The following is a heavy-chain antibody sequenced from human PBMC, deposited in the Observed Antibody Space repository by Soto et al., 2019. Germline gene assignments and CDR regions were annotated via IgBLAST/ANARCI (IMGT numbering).Heavy chain of an antibody. J-gene: IGHJ5*02. D-gene: IGHD3-3*01. V-gene: IGHV1-3*01. CDR2: INAGNGNT. CDR1: GYTFTSYA. Sequence: ASVKVSCKASGYTFTSYAMHWVRQAPGQRLEWMGWINAGNGNTKYSQKFQGRVTITRDTSASTACMELSSLRSEDTAVYYCARDTVDFWSGYYRGRSYYNWFDPWGQGTLVTVSS. CDR3: ARDTVDFWSGYYRGRSYYNWFDP.